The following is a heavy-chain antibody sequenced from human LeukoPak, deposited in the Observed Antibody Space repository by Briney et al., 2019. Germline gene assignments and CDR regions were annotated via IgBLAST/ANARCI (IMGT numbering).Heavy chain of an antibody. CDR3: ANKGSSGWRFDY. V-gene: IGHV5-51*01. Sequence: GESLKISCKGSGYSLTTYWIGWVRQMPGKGLEWMGIIYPGDSDTRYSPSFQGQVTISVDKSITTAYLQWSSLRAEDTALYYCANKGSSGWRFDYWGQGTLVTVSS. D-gene: IGHD6-19*01. CDR2: IYPGDSDT. CDR1: GYSLTTYW. J-gene: IGHJ4*02.